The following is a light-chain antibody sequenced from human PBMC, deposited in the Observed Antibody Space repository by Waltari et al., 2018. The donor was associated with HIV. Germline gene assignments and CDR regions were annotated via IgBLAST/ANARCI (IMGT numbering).Light chain of an antibody. CDR2: GNS. J-gene: IGLJ3*02. Sequence: QSVLTQPPSVSGAPGQRVPISCTGSSSNIGAGYDVHWYQQLPGTAPNLLIYGNSDRPSGVPDRVSGSKSGTSASLAITGLQAEDEADYYCQSYDSSLSGWGFGGGTKLTVL. CDR3: QSYDSSLSGWG. V-gene: IGLV1-40*01. CDR1: SSNIGAGYD.